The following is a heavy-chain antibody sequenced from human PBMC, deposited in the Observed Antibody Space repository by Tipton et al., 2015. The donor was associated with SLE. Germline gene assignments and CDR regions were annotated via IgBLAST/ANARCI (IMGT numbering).Heavy chain of an antibody. CDR2: ISYDGSNK. CDR3: APVLTGYYGMDV. CDR1: GFTFSSYA. Sequence: SLRLSCAASGFTFSSYAMHWVRQAPGKGLEWVAVISYDGSNKYYADSVKGRFTISRDNSKNTLYLQMNSLRTEDTAVYYCAPVLTGYYGMDVWGQGTTVTVPS. D-gene: IGHD4/OR15-4a*01. J-gene: IGHJ6*02. V-gene: IGHV3-30*04.